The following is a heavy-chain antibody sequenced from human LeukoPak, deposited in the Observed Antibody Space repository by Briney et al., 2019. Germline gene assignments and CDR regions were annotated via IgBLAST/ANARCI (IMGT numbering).Heavy chain of an antibody. CDR1: GFSFSDYY. CDR2: ISSSGSTI. Sequence: GGSLRLSCAASGFSFSDYYMSWIRQAPGKGLEWVSYISSSGSTIYYADSVKGRFTISRDNAKNSLYLQMNSLRAEDTAVYYCARDTTYYYDSSGYCDYWGQGTLVTVSS. D-gene: IGHD3-22*01. V-gene: IGHV3-11*04. CDR3: ARDTTYYYDSSGYCDY. J-gene: IGHJ4*02.